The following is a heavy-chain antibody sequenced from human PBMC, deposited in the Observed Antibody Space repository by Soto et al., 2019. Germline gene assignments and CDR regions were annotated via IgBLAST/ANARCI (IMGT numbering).Heavy chain of an antibody. CDR2: IYWDDDK. CDR1: GFLLTNKGVG. V-gene: IGHV2-5*02. Sequence: SGPTLVNPTQTLTLTCNFSGFLLTNKGVGVGWIRQPPRKALEWLGIIYWDDDKRYRPSLNKKLTITKDTSKNQVVLTMTNVDTVGTATYYCAYFPTKRGYKCHYDPWGQGTLVTVSS. J-gene: IGHJ5*02. CDR3: AYFPTKRGYKCHYDP. D-gene: IGHD5-12*01.